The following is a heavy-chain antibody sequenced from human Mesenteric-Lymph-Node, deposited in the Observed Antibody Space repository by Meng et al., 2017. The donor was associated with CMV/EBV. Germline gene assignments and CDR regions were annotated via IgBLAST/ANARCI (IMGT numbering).Heavy chain of an antibody. V-gene: IGHV3-7*01. J-gene: IGHJ4*02. Sequence: GESLRLSCAASGFTFSSYWMSWVRQAPGKGLEWVANIKQDGSEKYYVDSVKGRFTISRDNAKNSLYLQMNSLRAEDTAVYYCARDFDYYDSSGYHTALLDYWGQGTLVTVSS. CDR3: ARDFDYYDSSGYHTALLDY. CDR1: GFTFSSYW. CDR2: IKQDGSEK. D-gene: IGHD3-22*01.